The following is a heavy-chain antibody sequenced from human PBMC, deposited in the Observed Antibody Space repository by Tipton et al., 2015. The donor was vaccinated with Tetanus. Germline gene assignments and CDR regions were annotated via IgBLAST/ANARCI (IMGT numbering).Heavy chain of an antibody. V-gene: IGHV1-69*13. J-gene: IGHJ3*01. D-gene: IGHD3-22*01. CDR1: GYTFTGYY. Sequence: QLVQSGAEVRRSPGASVQVSCKASGYTFTGYYIHWVRQVPGQGLEWMGGFSPIFRRPNYAQKFQARVTIRADESTSTAYMELRSLTSADTAVYYCAREAINSEDRRAFDVWGQGTMVTVSS. CDR2: FSPIFRRP. CDR3: AREAINSEDRRAFDV.